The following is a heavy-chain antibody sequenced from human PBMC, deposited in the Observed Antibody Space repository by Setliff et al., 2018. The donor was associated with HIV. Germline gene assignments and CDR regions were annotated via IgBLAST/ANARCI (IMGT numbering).Heavy chain of an antibody. CDR2: MNPDGSNT. V-gene: IGHV5-51*01. J-gene: IGHJ3*02. CDR3: ARFYGSYDVGGFDI. Sequence: PGESLKISCKGSGYSFIPYWIGWVRQRPGKGLEWMGIMNPDGSNTRYSPSFQGQVTISVDESISTAYLQWSSLKASDTAFYYCARFYGSYDVGGFDIWGQGTKVTVSS. D-gene: IGHD3-16*01. CDR1: GYSFIPYW.